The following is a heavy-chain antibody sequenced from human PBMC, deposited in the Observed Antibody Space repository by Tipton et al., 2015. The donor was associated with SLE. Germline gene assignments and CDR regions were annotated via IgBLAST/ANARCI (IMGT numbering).Heavy chain of an antibody. Sequence: LSLTCAASGFTFSSYAMSWVRQAPGKGLEWVSAISGSGGSTYYADSVKGRFTISRDNSKNTLYLQMNSLRAEDTAVYYCAKDMPSLSYGSGSLHWGQGTLVTFSS. CDR1: GFTFSSYA. V-gene: IGHV3-23*01. CDR2: ISGSGGST. CDR3: AKDMPSLSYGSGSLH. D-gene: IGHD3-10*01. J-gene: IGHJ4*02.